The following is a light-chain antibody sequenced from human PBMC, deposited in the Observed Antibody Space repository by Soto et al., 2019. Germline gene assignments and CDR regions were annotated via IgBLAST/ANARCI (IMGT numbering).Light chain of an antibody. CDR1: QSVSSSY. CDR2: GAS. CDR3: QQYGSSIT. V-gene: IGKV3-20*01. J-gene: IGKJ5*01. Sequence: EIVLTQSPGTLSLSPGERATLSCRASQSVSSSYFAWYQQKPGQAPRLLIYGASIRATAIPDRFSGSGSGTDFTLTISRLEPEDFAVYYCQQYGSSITFGQGTRLEIK.